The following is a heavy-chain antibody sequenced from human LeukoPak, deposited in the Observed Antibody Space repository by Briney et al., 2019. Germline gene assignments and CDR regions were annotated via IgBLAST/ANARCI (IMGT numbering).Heavy chain of an antibody. V-gene: IGHV3-30*18. J-gene: IGHJ4*02. CDR3: AKGGDDYGDAHFDY. Sequence: GGSLRLSCAASIFSFSSYGMHWVRQAPGKGLEWVALISYDGNNKHYADSVKGRFTISRDNSKNTLYLQMNSLRAEDTAVYYCAKGGDDYGDAHFDYWGQGTLVTVSS. CDR1: IFSFSSYG. CDR2: ISYDGNNK. D-gene: IGHD4-17*01.